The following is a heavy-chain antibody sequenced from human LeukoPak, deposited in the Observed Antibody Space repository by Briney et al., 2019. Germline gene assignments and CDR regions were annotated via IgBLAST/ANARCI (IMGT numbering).Heavy chain of an antibody. Sequence: GGSLRLSCAASGFTFSSYGMHWVRQAPGKGLEWVAVIWYDGSNKYYADSVKGRFTIFRDNSKNTLYLQMNSLRAEDTAVYYCARDQYSSSRLDAFDIWGQGTMVTVSS. J-gene: IGHJ3*02. V-gene: IGHV3-33*01. CDR1: GFTFSSYG. CDR3: ARDQYSSSRLDAFDI. CDR2: IWYDGSNK. D-gene: IGHD6-6*01.